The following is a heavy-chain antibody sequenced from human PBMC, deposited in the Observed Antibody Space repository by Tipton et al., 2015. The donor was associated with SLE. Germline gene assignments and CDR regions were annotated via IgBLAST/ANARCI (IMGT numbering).Heavy chain of an antibody. Sequence: TLSLTCTVSGGSISFDYWSWIRQSAGRGLEWIGRIYSSGDRDYNPSLRSRVTMSIDASQNRVSLRLKSVSAADTAVYYCARLHGYSYGLNWFDPWGQGTLISVSS. CDR3: ARLHGYSYGLNWFDP. D-gene: IGHD5-18*01. CDR1: GGSISFDY. V-gene: IGHV4-4*07. J-gene: IGHJ5*02. CDR2: IYSSGDR.